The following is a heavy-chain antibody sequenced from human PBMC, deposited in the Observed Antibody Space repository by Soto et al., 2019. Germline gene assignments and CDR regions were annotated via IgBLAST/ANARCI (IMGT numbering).Heavy chain of an antibody. Sequence: SETLSLXCTVSGGSISSGGYYWSWIRQHPGKGLEWIGYIYYSGSTYYNPSLKSRVTISVDTSKNQFSLKLSSVTAADTAVYYCARASDYGDYVNWFDPWGQGTLVTVSS. V-gene: IGHV4-31*03. J-gene: IGHJ5*02. CDR2: IYYSGST. CDR1: GGSISSGGYY. CDR3: ARASDYGDYVNWFDP. D-gene: IGHD4-17*01.